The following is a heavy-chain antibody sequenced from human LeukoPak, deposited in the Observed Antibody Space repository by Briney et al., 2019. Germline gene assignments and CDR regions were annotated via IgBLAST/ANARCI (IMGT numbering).Heavy chain of an antibody. CDR1: GFTFDDYA. V-gene: IGHV3-9*03. CDR3: AKGTVAGRYYFDY. D-gene: IGHD6-19*01. CDR2: ISWNSGSI. Sequence: GGSLRLSCAASGFTFDDYAMHWVRQAPGKGLEWVSGISWNSGSIGYADSVKGRFTISRDNAKNSLYLQMNSLRAEDMALYYCAKGTVAGRYYFDYWGQGTLVTVSS. J-gene: IGHJ4*02.